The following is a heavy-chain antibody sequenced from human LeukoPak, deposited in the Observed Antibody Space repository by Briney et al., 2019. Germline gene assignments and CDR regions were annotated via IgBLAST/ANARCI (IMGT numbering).Heavy chain of an antibody. J-gene: IGHJ4*02. CDR1: GFTFTSYS. V-gene: IGHV3-23*01. CDR3: ARSHFVVVTAKIDY. CDR2: TSDRGDYT. Sequence: GGSLRLSCAASGFTFTSYSMSWVRQAPGKGLEWVSGTSDRGDYTYYADSVKGRFTISRDNSKNTLYLQMNSLRAEDTAVYYCARSHFVVVTAKIDYWGQGTLVTVSS. D-gene: IGHD2-21*02.